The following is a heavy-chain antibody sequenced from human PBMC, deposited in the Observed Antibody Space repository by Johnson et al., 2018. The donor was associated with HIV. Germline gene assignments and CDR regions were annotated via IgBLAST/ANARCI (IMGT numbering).Heavy chain of an antibody. J-gene: IGHJ3*02. CDR2: IYSGGST. Sequence: VQLVESGGGVVQPGGSLRLSCAASGFTVSSNYMSWVRQAPGKGLEWVSVIYSGGSTYYVDSVKGRFTISRDNSKNTLYLQMGSLRTEDMAVYYCATGGSIGYFDWLSNFDIWGQGTIVTVSS. CDR1: GFTVSSNY. V-gene: IGHV3-66*02. CDR3: ATGGSIGYFDWLSNFDI. D-gene: IGHD3-9*01.